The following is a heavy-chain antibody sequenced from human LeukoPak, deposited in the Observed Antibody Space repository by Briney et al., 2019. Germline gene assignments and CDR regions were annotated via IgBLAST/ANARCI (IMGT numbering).Heavy chain of an antibody. J-gene: IGHJ4*02. CDR1: GVTFISYW. Sequence: GSLRLSCGASGVTFISYWMNWVRQAPGKGLEWVANINQDGSEKYYVDSVKGRFTISRDNAKNSVFLQMNSLRAEDTAVYSCVRGYDYGDHWGQGTLVTVSS. V-gene: IGHV3-7*01. D-gene: IGHD2-15*01. CDR3: VRGYDYGDH. CDR2: INQDGSEK.